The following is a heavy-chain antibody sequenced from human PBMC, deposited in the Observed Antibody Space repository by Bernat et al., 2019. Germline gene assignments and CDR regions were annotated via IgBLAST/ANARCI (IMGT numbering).Heavy chain of an antibody. Sequence: EVQLVESGGGVVRPGGSLRLSCAASGFTFDDYGMSWVRQAPGKGLEWVSGINWNGGSTGYADSVKGRFTISRDNAKNSLYLQMNSLRAEDTALYYCARDLLLYSGSYSLYFDYWGQGTLVTVSS. CDR2: INWNGGST. V-gene: IGHV3-20*04. J-gene: IGHJ4*02. CDR3: ARDLLLYSGSYSLYFDY. CDR1: GFTFDDYG. D-gene: IGHD1-26*01.